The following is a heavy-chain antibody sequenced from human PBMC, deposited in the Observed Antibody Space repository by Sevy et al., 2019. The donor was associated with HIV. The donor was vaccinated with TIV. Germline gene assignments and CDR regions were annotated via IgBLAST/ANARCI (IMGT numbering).Heavy chain of an antibody. CDR1: AFTFSSYW. D-gene: IGHD3-16*01. Sequence: GGSLRLSCAASAFTFSSYWMTWVRQAPGKGLEWVANINQDGSGENYVDSVKGRFTIFRDNAKNSLFLQMNSLRAEDTAVYYCARTGSYADTYYYYYAMDVWGPGTTVTVSS. V-gene: IGHV3-7*01. J-gene: IGHJ6*02. CDR3: ARTGSYADTYYYYYAMDV. CDR2: INQDGSGE.